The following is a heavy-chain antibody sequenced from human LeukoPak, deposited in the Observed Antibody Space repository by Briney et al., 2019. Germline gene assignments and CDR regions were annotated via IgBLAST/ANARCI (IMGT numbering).Heavy chain of an antibody. Sequence: PSQTLSLTCTVSGDSISRGDHYWSWIRQPPGKGLEWIGYIHYSGNTYSNPSLKSRLIISVDMSKNQFSLKLSSVTAADTAVYYCARLGLSLIDYWGQGTLVTVSS. CDR3: ARLGLSLIDY. CDR2: IHYSGNT. D-gene: IGHD2/OR15-2a*01. J-gene: IGHJ4*02. V-gene: IGHV4-30-4*01. CDR1: GDSISRGDHY.